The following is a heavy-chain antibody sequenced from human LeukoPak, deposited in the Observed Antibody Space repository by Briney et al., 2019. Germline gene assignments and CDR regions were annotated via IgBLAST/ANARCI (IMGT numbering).Heavy chain of an antibody. CDR3: AKRGVTGYKEAFDY. CDR1: GFTFSSYD. V-gene: IGHV3-30*02. D-gene: IGHD3-9*01. CDR2: IRYDGSNK. Sequence: GGSLRLSCAASGFTFSSYDMHWVRQAPGKGLERVAFIRYDGSNKYYADSVKGRFTISRDNSKNTLYLQMNSLRAEDTAVYYCAKRGVTGYKEAFDYWGQGTLVTVSS. J-gene: IGHJ4*02.